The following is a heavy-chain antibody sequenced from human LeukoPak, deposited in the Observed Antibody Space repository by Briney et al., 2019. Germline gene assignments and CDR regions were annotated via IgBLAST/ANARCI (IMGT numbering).Heavy chain of an antibody. J-gene: IGHJ4*02. CDR2: ISSTGTYI. CDR1: GFIFSRYT. CDR3: ARDPDGYSYGSDY. Sequence: GGSLRLSCAASGFIFSRYTMHWVRQAAGKGLEWVSSISSTGTYIYYADSVKGRFTISRDNARNTLFLQMNSLRIEDTAVYYCARDPDGYSYGSDYWGQGTLVTVSS. D-gene: IGHD5-18*01. V-gene: IGHV3-21*01.